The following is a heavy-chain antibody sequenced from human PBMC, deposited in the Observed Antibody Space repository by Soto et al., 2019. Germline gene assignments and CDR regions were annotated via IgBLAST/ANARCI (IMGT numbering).Heavy chain of an antibody. D-gene: IGHD3-22*01. CDR1: GYTFTNYD. CDR3: SRGGSDYYDKHGDCCNWYCDL. V-gene: IGHV1-8*01. CDR2: MNPYSNNA. J-gene: IGHJ2*01. Sequence: QAQLVQSGTEVKKPGASVKVSCQASGYTFTNYDIFWMRQATGEGLEWMGWMNPYSNNAGYAEKFQGRVTVTRDTSANTAYMELSGLTSEDTVVYYCSRGGSDYYDKHGDCCNWYCDLWGRGTLLRVSS.